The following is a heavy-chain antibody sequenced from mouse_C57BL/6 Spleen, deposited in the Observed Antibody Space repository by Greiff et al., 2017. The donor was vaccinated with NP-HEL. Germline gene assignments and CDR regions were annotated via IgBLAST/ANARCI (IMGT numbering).Heavy chain of an antibody. D-gene: IGHD1-1*01. V-gene: IGHV2-6*01. J-gene: IGHJ4*01. CDR1: GFSLTSYG. CDR2: IWGVGST. CDR3: ASRSYSAMDY. Sequence: VQLQQSGPGLVAPSQSLSITCTVSGFSLTSYGVDWVRQSPGKGLEWLGVIWGVGSTNYNSALKSRLSISKDNSKSQVFLKMNSLQTDDTAMYYCASRSYSAMDYWGQGTSVTVSS.